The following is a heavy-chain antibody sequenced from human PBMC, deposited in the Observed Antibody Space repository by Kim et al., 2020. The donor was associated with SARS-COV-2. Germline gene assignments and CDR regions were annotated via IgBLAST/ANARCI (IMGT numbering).Heavy chain of an antibody. J-gene: IGHJ3*02. CDR2: IIPIFGTA. Sequence: SVKVSCKASRGTFSSYAISWVRQAPGQGLEWMGGIIPIFGTANYAQKFQGRVTITADESTSTAYMELSSLRSEDTAVYYCAGRTYYYDSSGLIWGQGTMVTVSS. V-gene: IGHV1-69*13. CDR1: RGTFSSYA. D-gene: IGHD3-22*01. CDR3: AGRTYYYDSSGLI.